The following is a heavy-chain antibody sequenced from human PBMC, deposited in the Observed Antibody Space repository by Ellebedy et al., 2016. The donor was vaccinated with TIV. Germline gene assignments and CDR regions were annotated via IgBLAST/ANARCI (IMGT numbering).Heavy chain of an antibody. J-gene: IGHJ6*02. CDR2: IYSGGST. V-gene: IGHV3-53*01. CDR1: GFTVSSNY. CDR3: ARERGGSGYRSYYYYGMDV. Sequence: GGSLRLSCAASGFTVSSNYMSWVRQAPGKGLEWVSVIYSGGSTYYADFAKGRFTISRDNSKNTLYLQMNSLRAEDTAVYYCARERGGSGYRSYYYYGMDVWGQGTTVTVSS. D-gene: IGHD3-22*01.